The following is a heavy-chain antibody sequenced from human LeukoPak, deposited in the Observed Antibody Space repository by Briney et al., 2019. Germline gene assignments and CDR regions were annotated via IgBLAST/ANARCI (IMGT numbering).Heavy chain of an antibody. CDR2: IKGDGIST. Sequence: GGSLRLSCAASGFDFSSNWMHWVRHAPGQGLVWVSRIKGDGISTNYADSVKGRFTISRDIAKNTLYLQMNSLRAEDTGVYYCAKDRYWSIDYGGRGTLVTVSS. CDR3: AKDRYWSIDY. D-gene: IGHD2-21*01. V-gene: IGHV3-74*01. J-gene: IGHJ4*02. CDR1: GFDFSSNW.